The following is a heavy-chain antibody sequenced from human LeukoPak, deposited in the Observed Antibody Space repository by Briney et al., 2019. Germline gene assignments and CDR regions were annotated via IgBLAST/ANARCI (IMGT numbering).Heavy chain of an antibody. Sequence: SSETLSLTCAVYGGSFSGYYWSWLRQPPGKGLEWIGEINHSGSTNYNPSLKSRVTISVDTSKNQFSLKLSSVTAANTAVYYCARDGAYYDSSGYYYFDYWGQGTLVTVSS. V-gene: IGHV4-34*01. J-gene: IGHJ4*02. CDR2: INHSGST. CDR1: GGSFSGYY. CDR3: ARDGAYYDSSGYYYFDY. D-gene: IGHD3-22*01.